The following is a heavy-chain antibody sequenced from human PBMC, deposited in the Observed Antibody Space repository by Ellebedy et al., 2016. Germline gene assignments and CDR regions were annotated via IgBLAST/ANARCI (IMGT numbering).Heavy chain of an antibody. CDR3: ARAEDTAMVFDY. Sequence: ASVKVSCKASGGTFSSYAISWVRQAPGQGLGWMGRIIPIVGIAIYAQKFQGRVTITADKSTSTAYMELSSLRSEDTGVYYCARAEDTAMVFDYWGQGTLVTVSS. CDR2: IIPIVGIA. D-gene: IGHD5-18*01. V-gene: IGHV1-69*04. CDR1: GGTFSSYA. J-gene: IGHJ4*02.